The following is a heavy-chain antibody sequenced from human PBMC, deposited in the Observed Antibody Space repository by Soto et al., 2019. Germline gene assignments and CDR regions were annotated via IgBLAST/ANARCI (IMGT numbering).Heavy chain of an antibody. CDR1: GFTVSSNY. V-gene: IGHV3-66*01. CDR3: ARDKHYGSGILGY. Sequence: VGSLRLSCAASGFTVSSNYMSWVRQAPGKGLEWVSVIYSGGSTYYADSVKGRFTISRDNSKNTLYLQMNSLRAEDTAVYYCARDKHYGSGILGYWGQGTLVTVSS. D-gene: IGHD3-10*01. J-gene: IGHJ4*02. CDR2: IYSGGST.